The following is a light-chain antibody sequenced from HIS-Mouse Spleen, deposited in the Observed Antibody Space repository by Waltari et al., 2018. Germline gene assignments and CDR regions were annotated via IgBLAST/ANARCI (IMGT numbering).Light chain of an antibody. Sequence: EIVLTQSPGTLSLSPGERATLSCRASQSVSSSYLAWYQQKPGQAPRLLIYGASSSATAIPDRFSGSGSGTVFTLTISRLAPEDFAVYYCQQYGSSHTFGQGTKLEIK. CDR2: GAS. CDR3: QQYGSSHT. V-gene: IGKV3-20*01. CDR1: QSVSSSY. J-gene: IGKJ2*01.